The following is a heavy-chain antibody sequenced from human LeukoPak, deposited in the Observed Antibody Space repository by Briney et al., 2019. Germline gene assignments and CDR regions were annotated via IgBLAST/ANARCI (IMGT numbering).Heavy chain of an antibody. D-gene: IGHD6-19*01. CDR3: ARSKDRSAKNLDY. CDR1: SGSFSGYY. V-gene: IGHV4-34*01. CDR2: INHSGST. Sequence: SETLSLTCAVYSGSFSGYYWSWIRQPPGKGLDWIGEINHSGSTNYNPSLKSRVTISVDTSKNQFSLKLSSVTAADTAVYYCARSKDRSAKNLDYWGQGTLVTDSS. J-gene: IGHJ4*02.